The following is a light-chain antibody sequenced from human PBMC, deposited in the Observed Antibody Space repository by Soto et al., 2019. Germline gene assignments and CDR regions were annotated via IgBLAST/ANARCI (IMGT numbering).Light chain of an antibody. CDR2: EVR. V-gene: IGLV2-14*01. CDR1: MRDVGAYNL. CDR3: SAYTAGSTLV. Sequence: QSALTQPASVSXXAGQSITISCSGTMRDVGAYNLVSWYQQHPGTAPKLIIYEVRNRPSGISSRFSGSRSGNTASLTISGLQPEDEGDYYCSAYTAGSTLVFGGGTKVTVL. J-gene: IGLJ3*02.